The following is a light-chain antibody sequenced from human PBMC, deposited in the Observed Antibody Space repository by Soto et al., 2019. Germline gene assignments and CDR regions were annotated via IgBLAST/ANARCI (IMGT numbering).Light chain of an antibody. Sequence: DIQMTQSPSTLSASVGDRVTISCRASQSISSWLAWYQQKPGKAPKLLIYDASSLESGVPSRFSGSGSGTEFTLNISSLQPDGFATYYCQQYSSYWTFGQGTKVEIK. V-gene: IGKV1-5*01. J-gene: IGKJ1*01. CDR2: DAS. CDR1: QSISSW. CDR3: QQYSSYWT.